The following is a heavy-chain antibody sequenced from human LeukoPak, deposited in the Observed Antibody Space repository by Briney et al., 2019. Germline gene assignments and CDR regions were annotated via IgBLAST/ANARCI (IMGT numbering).Heavy chain of an antibody. V-gene: IGHV3-7*01. CDR3: TTGYSSGWYNEGNY. J-gene: IGHJ4*02. D-gene: IGHD6-19*01. CDR1: GFTFSRYW. Sequence: GGSLRLSCVASGFTFSRYWMSWVRQAPGKGLEWVAKIKQDGSGEYYLDSVKGRFTISRDNAKNSLYLQTNSLRADDTAVYFCTTGYSSGWYNEGNYWGQGTLVTVSS. CDR2: IKQDGSGE.